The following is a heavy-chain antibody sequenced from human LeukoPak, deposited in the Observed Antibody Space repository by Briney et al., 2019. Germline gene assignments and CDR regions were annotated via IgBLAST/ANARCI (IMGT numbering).Heavy chain of an antibody. D-gene: IGHD1-26*01. CDR1: GYSFTNYW. Sequence: GESLKISCKGSGYSFTNYWIGWVRQMPGKGLEWMGVIYPGDSDTRYSPSFQGPVTISADKSISTAYLQWSSLKASDTAMYYCARNSGNYYRAYFDYWGQGTLVTVSS. CDR2: IYPGDSDT. CDR3: ARNSGNYYRAYFDY. J-gene: IGHJ4*02. V-gene: IGHV5-51*01.